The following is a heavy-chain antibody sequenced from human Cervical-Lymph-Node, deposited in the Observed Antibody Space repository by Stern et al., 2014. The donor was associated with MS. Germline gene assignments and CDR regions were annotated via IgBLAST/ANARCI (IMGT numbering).Heavy chain of an antibody. CDR3: AREHFTTSLDV. V-gene: IGHV4-31*03. Sequence: QVQLQESGPGLVKPSQTLSLTCTVSGGSISSDNYYWTWIRQHPGKGLEWIGHIYYSGTPYYNPSLKSRVSITVDSSQNLFSLRLSSVTAADTAVYYCAREHFTTSLDVWGHGTTVTVS. CDR2: IYYSGTP. CDR1: GGSISSDNYY. J-gene: IGHJ6*02. D-gene: IGHD2-2*01.